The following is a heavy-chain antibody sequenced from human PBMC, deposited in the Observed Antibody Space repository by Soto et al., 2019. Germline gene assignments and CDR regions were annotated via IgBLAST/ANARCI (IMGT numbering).Heavy chain of an antibody. CDR3: ARAALSYGYGMDV. D-gene: IGHD1-26*01. J-gene: IGHJ6*02. V-gene: IGHV4-59*01. Sequence: PSETLSLTCTVSGGSISSYYWSWIRQPPGKGLEWIGYIYYSGSTNYNPSLKSRVTISVDTSKNQFSLKLSSVTAADTAVYYCARAALSYGYGMDVWGQGTTVTVSS. CDR2: IYYSGST. CDR1: GGSISSYY.